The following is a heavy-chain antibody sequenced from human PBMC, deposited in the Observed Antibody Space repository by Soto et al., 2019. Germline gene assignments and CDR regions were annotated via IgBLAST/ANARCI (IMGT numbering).Heavy chain of an antibody. CDR1: GGSIISSSYY. J-gene: IGHJ6*02. Sequence: ASETLSLTCTVAGGSIISSSYYWGWFRQPPGKGLEWIGNVYYGGSTYYNPSLKSRVTISVETSKSQFSLKLSSVTAADTAVYYCAGGDYYHSSGYYFYYYTMDVWGQGTTVT. D-gene: IGHD3-22*01. CDR2: VYYGGST. CDR3: AGGDYYHSSGYYFYYYTMDV. V-gene: IGHV4-39*01.